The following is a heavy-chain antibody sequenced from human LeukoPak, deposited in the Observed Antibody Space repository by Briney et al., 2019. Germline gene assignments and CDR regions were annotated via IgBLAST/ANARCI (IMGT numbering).Heavy chain of an antibody. J-gene: IGHJ6*02. CDR2: INTDGSST. D-gene: IGHD6-25*01. V-gene: IGHV3-74*01. CDR3: ARERVGSDYYGLDI. Sequence: PGGSLRLSCAASGFIFSTYWMHWVRQAPGKGLVWVSRINTDGSSTAYAASVKGRFTISRDNTKNILYLQMNSLSAEDTALYYCARERVGSDYYGLDIWGQGTTVSVSS. CDR1: GFIFSTYW.